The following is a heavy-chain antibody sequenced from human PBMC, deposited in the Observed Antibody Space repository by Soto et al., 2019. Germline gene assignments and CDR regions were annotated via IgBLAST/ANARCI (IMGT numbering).Heavy chain of an antibody. CDR3: AKGWTIAAANGEDFQH. V-gene: IGHV3-23*01. CDR1: GFTFRSYA. Sequence: EVQLLESGGGLVQPGGSLRLSCAASGFTFRSYAMSWVRQAPGKGLEWVSVISGSGDNTYYADSVKGRFTISRDNSKNTLYLQMNSLRAEDTAVYYCAKGWTIAAANGEDFQHWGQGTLVTVSS. J-gene: IGHJ1*01. D-gene: IGHD6-13*01. CDR2: ISGSGDNT.